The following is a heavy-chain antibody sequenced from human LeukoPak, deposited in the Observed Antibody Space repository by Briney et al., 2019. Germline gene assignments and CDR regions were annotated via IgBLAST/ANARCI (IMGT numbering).Heavy chain of an antibody. V-gene: IGHV3-23*01. CDR3: AKEQSSSGFFDY. CDR1: GFTFSSYA. J-gene: IGHJ4*02. CDR2: ISGRGDRT. D-gene: IGHD6-6*01. Sequence: GGSLRLSCAASGFTFSSYAMSWVRQAPGKGLEWVSAISGRGDRTYYADSVKGRFTISRDNSKNTLYLQMNSLRAEDTAVYYCAKEQSSSGFFDYWGQGTLVTVSS.